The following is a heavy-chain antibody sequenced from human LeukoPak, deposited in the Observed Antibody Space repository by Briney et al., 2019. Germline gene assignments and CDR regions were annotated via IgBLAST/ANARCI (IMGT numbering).Heavy chain of an antibody. J-gene: IGHJ6*02. D-gene: IGHD3-10*01. CDR1: GYTFTGYY. Sequence: GASVKVSCKASGYTFTGYYMHWVRQAPGQGLEWMGWINPNSGGTNYAQKFQGWVTMTRDTSISTAYMELSRLRSDDTAVYYCARAPSSGYYGSGSQTRDYYYYGMDVWGQGTTVTVSS. V-gene: IGHV1-2*04. CDR2: INPNSGGT. CDR3: ARAPSSGYYGSGSQTRDYYYYGMDV.